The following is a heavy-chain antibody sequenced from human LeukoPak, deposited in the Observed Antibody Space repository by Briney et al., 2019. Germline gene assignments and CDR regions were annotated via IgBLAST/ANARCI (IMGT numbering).Heavy chain of an antibody. CDR3: ARAGPGGYRYLQH. V-gene: IGHV3-23*01. CDR2: ISGSGGST. D-gene: IGHD5-18*01. J-gene: IGHJ1*01. Sequence: GGSLRLSCAASGFTFNSYAMSWVRQAPGKGLEWVSAISGSGGSTYYADSVKGRFTISRDNSKNTLYLQMNSLRAEDTAVYYCARAGPGGYRYLQHWGQGTLVTVSS. CDR1: GFTFNSYA.